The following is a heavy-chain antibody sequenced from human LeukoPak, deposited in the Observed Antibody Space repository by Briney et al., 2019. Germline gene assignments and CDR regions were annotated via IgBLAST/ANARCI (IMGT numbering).Heavy chain of an antibody. CDR3: ARGRIAARNDAFDI. Sequence: GGSLRLSCAASGFTFSSYAMSWVRQAPGKGLEWVSAISGSGGSTYYADSVKGRFTISRDNAKNSLYLQMNSLRAEDTAVYYCARGRIAARNDAFDIWGQGTMVTVSS. CDR2: ISGSGGST. V-gene: IGHV3-23*01. D-gene: IGHD6-6*01. CDR1: GFTFSSYA. J-gene: IGHJ3*02.